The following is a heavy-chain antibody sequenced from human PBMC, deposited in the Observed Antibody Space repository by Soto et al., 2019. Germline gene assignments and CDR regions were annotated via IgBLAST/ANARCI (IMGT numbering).Heavy chain of an antibody. V-gene: IGHV1-69*08. CDR3: ARDRCSSTTCARGYWDFDL. D-gene: IGHD2-2*01. Sequence: QVQLVQSGAEVKKPGSSVKVSCKASGGTFSSYTISWVRQAPGQGLEWMGRIIPVLGLPNYAQKFQGRVTITAEKSTSTAYMELSSLRSEDTAVYYCARDRCSSTTCARGYWDFDLWGSGTLVTVTS. CDR2: IIPVLGLP. CDR1: GGTFSSYT. J-gene: IGHJ2*01.